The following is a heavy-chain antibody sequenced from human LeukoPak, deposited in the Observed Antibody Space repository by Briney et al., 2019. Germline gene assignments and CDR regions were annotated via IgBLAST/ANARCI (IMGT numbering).Heavy chain of an antibody. Sequence: GESLKISCKGSGYSFTSYLIGWVRQMPGKGLEWMGIIYPGDSDTRYSPSFQGQVTISADKSISTTYLQWSSLKASDTAMYYCERLRSSSWPFDYWGQGTLVTVSS. V-gene: IGHV5-51*01. J-gene: IGHJ4*02. CDR2: IYPGDSDT. CDR1: GYSFTSYL. D-gene: IGHD6-13*01. CDR3: ERLRSSSWPFDY.